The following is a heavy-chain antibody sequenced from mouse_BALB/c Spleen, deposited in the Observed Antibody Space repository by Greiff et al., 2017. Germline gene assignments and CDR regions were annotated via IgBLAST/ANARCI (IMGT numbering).Heavy chain of an antibody. Sequence: EVQLQQSGPGLVKPSQSLSLTCSVTGYSITSGYYWNWIRQFPGNKLEWMGYISYDGSNNYNPSLKNRISITRDTSKNQFFLKLNSVTTEDTATYYCARGGYGHFAYWGQGTLVTVSA. CDR3: ARGGYGHFAY. J-gene: IGHJ3*01. CDR1: GYSITSGYY. D-gene: IGHD1-2*01. V-gene: IGHV3-6*02. CDR2: ISYDGSN.